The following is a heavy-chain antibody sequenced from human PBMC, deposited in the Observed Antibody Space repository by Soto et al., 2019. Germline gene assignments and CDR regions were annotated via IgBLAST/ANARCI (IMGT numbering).Heavy chain of an antibody. CDR2: ISGSGGST. CDR1: GFTFSSYA. D-gene: IGHD3-3*01. CDR3: AKGGRITIFGVVRSPFDP. J-gene: IGHJ5*02. V-gene: IGHV3-23*01. Sequence: EVQLLESGGGLVQPGGSLRLSCAASGFTFSSYAMSWVRQAPGKGLEWVSAISGSGGSTYYADSVKGRFTISRDNSKNARYLQMNSLRAEDTAVYYCAKGGRITIFGVVRSPFDPWGQGTLVTVSS.